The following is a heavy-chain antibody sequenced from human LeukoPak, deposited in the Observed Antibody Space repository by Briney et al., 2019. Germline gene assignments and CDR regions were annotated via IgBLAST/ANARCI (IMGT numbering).Heavy chain of an antibody. CDR2: ISAYNGNT. Sequence: ASVKVSCKASGYTFTSYGSSWVRQAPGQGLEWMGWISAYNGNTNYAQKLQGRVTMTTDTSTSTAYMELRSLRSDDTAVYYCARHGSDYYDSSGQYFQHWGQGTLVTVSS. V-gene: IGHV1-18*01. J-gene: IGHJ1*01. CDR1: GYTFTSYG. CDR3: ARHGSDYYDSSGQYFQH. D-gene: IGHD3-22*01.